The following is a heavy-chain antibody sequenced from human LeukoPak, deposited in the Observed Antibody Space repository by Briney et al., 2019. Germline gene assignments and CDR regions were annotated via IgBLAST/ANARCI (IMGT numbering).Heavy chain of an antibody. CDR1: GFTFDDYG. CDR3: AKDWYYYGSGKVFYMDV. Sequence: GGSLRLSCAASGFTFDDYGMSWVRQAPGKGLEWVAFIQYDGSNKYYADSVQGRFTISRDNSKSTLYLQMNSLRAEDTAVYYCAKDWYYYGSGKVFYMDVWGKGTTVAVSS. J-gene: IGHJ6*03. CDR2: IQYDGSNK. V-gene: IGHV3-30*02. D-gene: IGHD3-10*01.